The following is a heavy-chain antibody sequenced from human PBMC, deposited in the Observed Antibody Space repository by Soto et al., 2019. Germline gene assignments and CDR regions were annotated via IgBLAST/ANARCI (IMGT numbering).Heavy chain of an antibody. D-gene: IGHD1-26*01. CDR3: SGGVGDAF. CDR2: INQDGSEK. Sequence: EVHLVESGGGLVQTGGSLRLSCAIFESTVSRDWMNWVRQAPGKGLEWVAHINQDGSEKYYVDSVKGRFTISRDNAKKSLYLRMNGLRPADTAVYYCSGGVGDAFWGQGTLVTVSS. V-gene: IGHV3-7*04. J-gene: IGHJ4*02. CDR1: ESTVSRDW.